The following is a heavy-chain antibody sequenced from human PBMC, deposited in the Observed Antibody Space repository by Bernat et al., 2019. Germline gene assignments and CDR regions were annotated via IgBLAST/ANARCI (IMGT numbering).Heavy chain of an antibody. D-gene: IGHD6-19*01. CDR2: ISSSGSTI. J-gene: IGHJ6*02. CDR3: ARDKWLANHYYYYGMDV. Sequence: QVQLVESGGGLVKPGGSLRLSCAASGFTFSDYHMSWIRQAPGKGLEWVSYISSSGSTIYYADSVKGRFTISRDNAKNSLYLQMNSLRAEDTAVYYCARDKWLANHYYYYGMDVWGQGTTVTVSS. V-gene: IGHV3-11*01. CDR1: GFTFSDYH.